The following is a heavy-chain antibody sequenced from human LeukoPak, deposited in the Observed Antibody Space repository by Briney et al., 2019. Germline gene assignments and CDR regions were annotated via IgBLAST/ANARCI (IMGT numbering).Heavy chain of an antibody. J-gene: IGHJ4*02. CDR2: INPNTGGT. Sequence: ASVKVSCKASGYTFTGNYMHWVRQAPGQGLQWMGWINPNTGGTNYAQKFQGRVTMTRDTSISTAYMELSRLRSDDTAVYYCASGDYGDPPLNYWGQGTLVTVSS. D-gene: IGHD4/OR15-4a*01. CDR3: ASGDYGDPPLNY. CDR1: GYTFTGNY. V-gene: IGHV1-2*02.